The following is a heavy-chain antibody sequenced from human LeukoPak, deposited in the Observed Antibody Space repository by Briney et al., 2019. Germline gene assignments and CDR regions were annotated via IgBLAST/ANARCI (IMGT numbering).Heavy chain of an antibody. Sequence: SQTLSLTCTVSGGSISIDTYYWSWIRQPAGKGLGWIGRIYASGNTNYNPSLKSRVTISVDTSKNQFSLKLSSVTAADSAVYYCARDWGYCSGGSCHFPIDYRGQGTLVTVSS. CDR1: GGSISIDTYY. CDR2: IYASGNT. D-gene: IGHD2-15*01. CDR3: ARDWGYCSGGSCHFPIDY. V-gene: IGHV4-61*02. J-gene: IGHJ4*02.